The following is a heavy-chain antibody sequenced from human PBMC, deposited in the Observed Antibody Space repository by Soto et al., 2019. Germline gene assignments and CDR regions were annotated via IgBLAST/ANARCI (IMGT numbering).Heavy chain of an antibody. J-gene: IGHJ5*02. Sequence: GGSLRLSCAASGFTFSSYGMHWVRQAPGKGLEWVAVISYDGSNKYYADSVKGRFTIYRDNSKNTLYLQMNSLRAEDTAVYCCAKDQIAAAAPRWFDPEGQGT. CDR3: AKDQIAAAAPRWFDP. V-gene: IGHV3-30*18. D-gene: IGHD6-13*01. CDR1: GFTFSSYG. CDR2: ISYDGSNK.